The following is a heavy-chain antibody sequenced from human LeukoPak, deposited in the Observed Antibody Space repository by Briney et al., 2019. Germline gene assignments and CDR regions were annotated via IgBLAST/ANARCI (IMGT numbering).Heavy chain of an antibody. J-gene: IGHJ5*02. D-gene: IGHD3-22*01. CDR2: MNPNSGNT. CDR3: ARETDYYDSSGYYRANWFDP. V-gene: IGHV1-8*01. Sequence: GASVKVSCKASGYTFTSYDFNWVRQATGQGPEWMGWMNPNSGNTGYAQKFQGRVTMTRDTSISTAYMELSSLRSEDTAVYYCARETDYYDSSGYYRANWFDPWGQGTLVTVSS. CDR1: GYTFTSYD.